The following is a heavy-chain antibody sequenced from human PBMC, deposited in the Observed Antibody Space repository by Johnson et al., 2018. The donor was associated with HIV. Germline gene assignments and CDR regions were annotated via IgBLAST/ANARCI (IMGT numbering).Heavy chain of an antibody. CDR2: ITGSGGST. Sequence: MLLVESGGGLVQPGGSLRLSCAASGFTFSSYAMSWVRQAPGTGLEWVSAITGSGGSTYYPDSATGRLPISRDNSKNTLYLQMNSLRAEDTAVYYCAKDYFGITIFPYAFDIWGQGTMVTVSS. CDR3: AKDYFGITIFPYAFDI. CDR1: GFTFSSYA. J-gene: IGHJ3*02. V-gene: IGHV3-23*04. D-gene: IGHD3-3*01.